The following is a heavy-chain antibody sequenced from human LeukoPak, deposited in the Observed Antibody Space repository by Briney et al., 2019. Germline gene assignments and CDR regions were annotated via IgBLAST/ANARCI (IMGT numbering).Heavy chain of an antibody. Sequence: SETLSLTCTVSGGSISSTTDYWGWIRQPPGKGLEWIGSIFYSGTTYYNPSLKSRVTISVDTSKNQFSLKLSSVTAADTAVYYCARGNYYDSSGYYYINWFDPWGQGTLVTVSS. CDR3: ARGNYYDSSGYYYINWFDP. V-gene: IGHV4-39*07. J-gene: IGHJ5*02. CDR2: IFYSGTT. CDR1: GGSISSTTDY. D-gene: IGHD3-22*01.